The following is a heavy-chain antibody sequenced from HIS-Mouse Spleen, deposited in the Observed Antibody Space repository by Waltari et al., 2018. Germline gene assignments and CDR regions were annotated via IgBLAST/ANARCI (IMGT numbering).Heavy chain of an antibody. D-gene: IGHD6-13*01. Sequence: QLQLQESGPGLVKPSETLSLTCPFFGGSISSRSYYWGWIRQPQGKGPEWIGSIYYSGSTYYNPSLKSRVTISVDTSKNQFSLKLSSVTAADTAVYYCAREIPYSSSWYDWYFDLWGRGTLVTVSS. J-gene: IGHJ2*01. V-gene: IGHV4-39*07. CDR1: GGSISSRSYY. CDR2: IYYSGST. CDR3: AREIPYSSSWYDWYFDL.